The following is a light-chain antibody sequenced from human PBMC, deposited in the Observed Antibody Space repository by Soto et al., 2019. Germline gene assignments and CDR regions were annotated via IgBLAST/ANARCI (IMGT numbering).Light chain of an antibody. J-gene: IGKJ2*01. CDR3: QQRYDWSPT. Sequence: EIVLTQSPATLSLSPGERATLSCRASQSVSGHLAWYQQKPGQAPRLLIYDASNRASGSPAGFSGGCSAADFTLTISSVVPEDFAVYYCQQRYDWSPTFGQGTKLDIK. CDR2: DAS. V-gene: IGKV3-11*01. CDR1: QSVSGH.